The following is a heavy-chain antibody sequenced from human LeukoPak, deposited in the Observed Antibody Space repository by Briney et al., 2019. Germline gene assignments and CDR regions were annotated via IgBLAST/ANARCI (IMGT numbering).Heavy chain of an antibody. Sequence: ASVNVSCKASGYTFTDYYMHWVRQAPGQGLEWMGWINPNSGGTNYAQKFQGRVTMTRDTSISTAYMELSRLRSDDTAVYYCARRGSNWYYFDYWGEGTLVTVSS. CDR1: GYTFTDYY. J-gene: IGHJ4*02. D-gene: IGHD6-13*01. CDR2: INPNSGGT. CDR3: ARRGSNWYYFDY. V-gene: IGHV1-2*02.